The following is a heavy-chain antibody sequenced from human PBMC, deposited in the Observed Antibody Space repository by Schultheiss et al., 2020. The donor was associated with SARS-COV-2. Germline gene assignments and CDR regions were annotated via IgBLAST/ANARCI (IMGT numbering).Heavy chain of an antibody. Sequence: SETLSLTCAVYGGSFSGYYWSWIRQPPGKGLEWIGEIYHSGSTNYNSSLEGRVTISVDTSKNYFSLRLDSVTAADTAVYYCARGGRGYNSGYLDYWGQGTLVTVAS. CDR2: IYHSGST. V-gene: IGHV4-34*01. CDR1: GGSFSGYY. CDR3: ARGGRGYNSGYLDY. D-gene: IGHD5-18*01. J-gene: IGHJ4*02.